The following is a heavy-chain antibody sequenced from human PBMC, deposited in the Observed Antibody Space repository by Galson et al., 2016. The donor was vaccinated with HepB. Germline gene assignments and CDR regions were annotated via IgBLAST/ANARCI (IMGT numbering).Heavy chain of an antibody. J-gene: IGHJ6*04. CDR3: ARDSCSSTSCYPYCYHAMDV. CDR2: IIPIFGTA. CDR1: GGTLSSYA. Sequence: SVKVSCKASGGTLSSYAISWVRQAPGQGLEWMGGIIPIFGTANYAQKFQGRVTITADESTSTAYMQLSSLKSEDTAVYYCARDSCSSTSCYPYCYHAMDVLGRGTTDTVSS. D-gene: IGHD2-2*01. V-gene: IGHV1-69*13.